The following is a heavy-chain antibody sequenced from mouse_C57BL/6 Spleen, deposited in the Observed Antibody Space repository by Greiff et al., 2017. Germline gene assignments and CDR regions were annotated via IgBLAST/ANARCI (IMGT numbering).Heavy chain of an antibody. CDR2: INPSNGGT. J-gene: IGHJ2*01. CDR1: GYTFTSYW. V-gene: IGHV1-53*01. Sequence: QVQLQQPGTELVKPGASVKLSCTASGYTFTSYWMHWVKQRPGQGLEWIGNINPSNGGTNYNGKFKSKATLTVDKSSSTAYMQLSSLTSEASEVDDWARATGVDYFDYWGQGTTLTVSS. CDR3: ARATGVDYFDY. D-gene: IGHD1-1*01.